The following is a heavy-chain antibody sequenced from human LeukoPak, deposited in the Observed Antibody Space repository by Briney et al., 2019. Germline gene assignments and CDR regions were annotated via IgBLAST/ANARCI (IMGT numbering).Heavy chain of an antibody. Sequence: SETLSLTCTVPGGSISSSSYYWGWIRQPPGKGLEWIGSIYYSGSTYYNPSLKSRVTISVDTSKNQFSLKLSSVTAADTAVYYCARHSGGSYSIDYWGQGTLVTVSP. CDR3: ARHSGGSYSIDY. D-gene: IGHD1-26*01. V-gene: IGHV4-39*01. CDR1: GGSISSSSYY. CDR2: IYYSGST. J-gene: IGHJ4*02.